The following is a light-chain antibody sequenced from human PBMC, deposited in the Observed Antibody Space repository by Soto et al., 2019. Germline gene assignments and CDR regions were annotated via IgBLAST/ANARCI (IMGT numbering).Light chain of an antibody. Sequence: SALTQPASVPGSPGQSITISCTGTSSDVGGYNYVSWYQQHPGKAPKLMIYDVSNRPSGVSNRFSGSKSGNTASLTISGLQAEDEADYYCSSYPSSSTLYVFGTGTKVTVL. CDR3: SSYPSSSTLYV. CDR2: DVS. J-gene: IGLJ1*01. V-gene: IGLV2-14*01. CDR1: SSDVGGYNY.